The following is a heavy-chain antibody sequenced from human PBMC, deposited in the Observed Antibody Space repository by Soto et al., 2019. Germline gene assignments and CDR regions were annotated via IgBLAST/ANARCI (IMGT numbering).Heavy chain of an antibody. Sequence: EVQLLESGGGVVQPGGSLRLSCAASGFSFNDYAMTWVHQAPGKGLEWVSAINDDGDSTYYADSVKGRFTISRDNSKNTVFLEMNSLRAEDTAAYHCAKVVVMRAVNDALDIWGQGTMVTVSS. CDR3: AKVVVMRAVNDALDI. CDR2: INDDGDST. V-gene: IGHV3-23*01. J-gene: IGHJ3*02. D-gene: IGHD3-22*01. CDR1: GFSFNDYA.